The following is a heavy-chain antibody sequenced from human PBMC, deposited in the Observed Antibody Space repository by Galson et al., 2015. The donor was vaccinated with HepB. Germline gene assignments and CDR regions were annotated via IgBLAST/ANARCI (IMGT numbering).Heavy chain of an antibody. D-gene: IGHD5-18*01. CDR3: TRAGIQLWFGVGFDP. V-gene: IGHV3-49*03. CDR1: GFTFGDYA. Sequence: SLRLSSAASGFTFGDYAMSWFRQAPGKGLEWVGFIRSKAYGGTTEYAASVKGRFTISRDDSKSIAYLQMNSLKTEDTAVYYCTRAGIQLWFGVGFDPWGQGTLVTVSS. J-gene: IGHJ5*02. CDR2: IRSKAYGGTT.